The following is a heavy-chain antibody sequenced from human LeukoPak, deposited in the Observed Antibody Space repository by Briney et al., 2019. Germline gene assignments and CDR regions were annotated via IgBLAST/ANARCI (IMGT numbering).Heavy chain of an antibody. Sequence: GGSLRLSCAASGFTFSSYAMSWVRLAPGKGLEWVSAIGGSDGSTYYADSVKGRFTISRDNAKNSLYLQMNSLRAEDTAVYYCARDGYGGNSGSVDYWGQGTLVTVSS. CDR2: IGGSDGST. CDR1: GFTFSSYA. J-gene: IGHJ4*02. CDR3: ARDGYGGNSGSVDY. D-gene: IGHD4-23*01. V-gene: IGHV3-23*01.